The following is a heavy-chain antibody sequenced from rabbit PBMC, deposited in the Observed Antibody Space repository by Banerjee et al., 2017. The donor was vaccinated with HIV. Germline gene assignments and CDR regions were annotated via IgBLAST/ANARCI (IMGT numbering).Heavy chain of an antibody. J-gene: IGHJ3*01. V-gene: IGHV1S45*01. CDR2: INSNTGNT. Sequence: QQRLEESGGGLVKPGRSLTLTCTASGFSFNNNYVMCWVRQAPGKGLEWIACINSNTGNTVYASWAKGRFTISKTSSTTVTLQMTSLTAADTATYFCARDVGYTYGGTGYTDTTYNLWGQGTLVTVS. CDR1: GFSFNNNYV. D-gene: IGHD6-1*01. CDR3: ARDVGYTYGGTGYTDTTYNL.